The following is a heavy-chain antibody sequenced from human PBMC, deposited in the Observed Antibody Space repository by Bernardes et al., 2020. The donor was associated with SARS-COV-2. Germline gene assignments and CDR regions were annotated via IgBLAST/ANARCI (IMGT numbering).Heavy chain of an antibody. Sequence: GGSLRLSCAGSGFTFRIYAMSWVRQAPGKGLEWVSGIFGGGDRAFYADSVRGRFTISRDNFKNTLFLQMNSLSAEDTALYYCVGDISSYPYWGQGTLVTVSS. V-gene: IGHV3-23*01. D-gene: IGHD3-10*01. CDR3: VGDISSYPY. CDR2: IFGGGDRA. J-gene: IGHJ4*02. CDR1: GFTFRIYA.